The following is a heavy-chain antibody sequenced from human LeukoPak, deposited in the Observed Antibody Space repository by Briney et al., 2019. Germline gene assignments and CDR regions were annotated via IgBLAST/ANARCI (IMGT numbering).Heavy chain of an antibody. CDR2: IRGSGGST. J-gene: IGHJ6*02. CDR1: GFTFSTYA. D-gene: IGHD6-13*01. V-gene: IGHV3-23*01. CDR3: AKDQAQQLVISYYGMDV. Sequence: PGGSLRLSFAASGFTFSTYAMSWVRRPPGKGLKWVSPIRGSGGSTYYADSVKGRFTISRDNSKNTLYLQMNSLRAEDTAVYYCAKDQAQQLVISYYGMDVWGQGTTVTVSS.